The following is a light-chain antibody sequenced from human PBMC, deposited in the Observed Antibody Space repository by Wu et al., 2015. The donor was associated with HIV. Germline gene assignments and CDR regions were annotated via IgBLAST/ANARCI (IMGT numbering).Light chain of an antibody. J-gene: IGKJ4*01. Sequence: EVVMTQSPANLSVSPGDEVTLSCRASQSVNDKIAWYQQKSGQPPKLLIYGASTRTTGIPGRFTGSGSGTDFTLTISSLSLKYFGVYYCQQLLLLAPSFGGGTKGGD. CDR3: QQLLLLAPS. CDR2: GAS. CDR1: QSVNDK. V-gene: IGKV3-15*01.